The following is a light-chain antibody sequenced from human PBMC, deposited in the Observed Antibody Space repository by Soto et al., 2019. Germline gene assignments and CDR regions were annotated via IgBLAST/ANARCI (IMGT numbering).Light chain of an antibody. CDR2: DVS. CDR1: SSDIGAYNS. J-gene: IGLJ2*01. CDR3: ASYTSARIPV. V-gene: IGLV2-14*03. Sequence: QSALTQPASVSASPGQSITISCTGTSSDIGAYNSVSWYQQHPGKAPQLMIYDVSYRPSGISSRFSGSKSGNTASLTNSGLQADDDADYYCASYTSARIPVFGGGTKVTVL.